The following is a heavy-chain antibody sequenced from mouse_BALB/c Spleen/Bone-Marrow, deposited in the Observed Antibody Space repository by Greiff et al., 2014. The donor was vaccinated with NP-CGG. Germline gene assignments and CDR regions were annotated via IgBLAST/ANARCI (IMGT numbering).Heavy chain of an antibody. Sequence: LQQSGGGLVEPGGSLKLSCAASGFTFIAYTMSWVRQTPEERLEWVAYINNGGGSTYYPDTVKGRFTISRDNAKNTLYLQMSSLKSEDTAMYYCARHGEERPVLAMDYWGQGTSVTVSS. CDR1: GFTFIAYT. J-gene: IGHJ4*01. CDR3: ARHGEERPVLAMDY. V-gene: IGHV5-12-2*01. D-gene: IGHD2-14*01. CDR2: INNGGGST.